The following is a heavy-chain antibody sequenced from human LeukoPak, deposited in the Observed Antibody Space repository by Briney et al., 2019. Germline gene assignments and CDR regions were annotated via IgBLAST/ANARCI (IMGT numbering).Heavy chain of an antibody. CDR3: ARVFSSGWYPFYSYYYYGMDV. D-gene: IGHD6-19*01. CDR1: GFTFSSYW. V-gene: IGHV3-7*01. Sequence: AGGSLRLSCAASGFTFSSYWMSWVRQAPGKGLEWVANIKQDGSEKYYVDSVKGRFTISRDNAKNSLYLQMNSLRAEDTAVYYCARVFSSGWYPFYSYYYYGMDVWGQGTTVTVSS. J-gene: IGHJ6*02. CDR2: IKQDGSEK.